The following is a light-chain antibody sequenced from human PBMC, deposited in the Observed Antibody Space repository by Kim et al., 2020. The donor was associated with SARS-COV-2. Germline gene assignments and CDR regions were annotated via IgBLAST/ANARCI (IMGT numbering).Light chain of an antibody. V-gene: IGKV1-27*01. J-gene: IGKJ1*01. Sequence: ASVGERVTITCRASQDISNYLAWFQLTPGKAPKLLIYAASALQPGVPSRFSGSGSGTDFTLTVTSLQPEDVATYYCQKCDSAPWTFGQGTKVDIK. CDR2: AAS. CDR1: QDISNY. CDR3: QKCDSAPWT.